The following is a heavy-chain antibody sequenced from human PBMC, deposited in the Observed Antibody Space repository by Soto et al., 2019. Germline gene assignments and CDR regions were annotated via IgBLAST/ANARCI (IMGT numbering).Heavy chain of an antibody. Sequence: SETLSLTCTVPNGSISPYDWSWIRQSPGKGLEWIGYIYYAGSFTYNPSLKSRVTISLNTSKNEVSLRLTSVTAADTAVYYCARLGGYYQALDSWGQGTLVTVSS. D-gene: IGHD3-22*01. CDR1: NGSISPYD. V-gene: IGHV4-59*08. J-gene: IGHJ4*02. CDR2: IYYAGSF. CDR3: ARLGGYYQALDS.